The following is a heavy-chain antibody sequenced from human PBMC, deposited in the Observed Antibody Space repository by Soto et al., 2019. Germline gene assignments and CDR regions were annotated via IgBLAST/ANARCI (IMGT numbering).Heavy chain of an antibody. CDR3: ARTGSGWDSGWFDP. D-gene: IGHD6-19*01. CDR1: GGSISSYY. J-gene: IGHJ5*02. CDR2: IYYSGST. V-gene: IGHV4-59*08. Sequence: SETLSLTCTVSGGSISSYYWSWIRQPPGKGLEWIGYIYYSGSTNYNPSLKSRVTISVDTSKNQFSLKLSSVTAADTAVYYCARTGSGWDSGWFDPWGQGTLVTVSS.